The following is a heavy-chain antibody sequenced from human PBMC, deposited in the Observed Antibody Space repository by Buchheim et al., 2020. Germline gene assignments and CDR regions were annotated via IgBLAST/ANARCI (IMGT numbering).Heavy chain of an antibody. J-gene: IGHJ6*02. Sequence: EVQLLESGGGLVQPGGSLRLSCAASGFTFSSYAMSWVRQAPGKGLEWVSAISGSGGSTYYADSVKGRFTISRDNSKNTLYLQMNSLRAEDTAVYYCAKDTYSSSWYRYYYYGMDVWGQGTT. D-gene: IGHD6-13*01. CDR1: GFTFSSYA. CDR3: AKDTYSSSWYRYYYYGMDV. V-gene: IGHV3-23*01. CDR2: ISGSGGST.